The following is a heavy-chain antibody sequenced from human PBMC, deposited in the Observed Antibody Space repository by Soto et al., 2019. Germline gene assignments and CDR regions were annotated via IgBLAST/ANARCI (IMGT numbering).Heavy chain of an antibody. CDR1: GFNLSHPW. CDR3: TTGIYYDILTGYHNVAY. D-gene: IGHD3-9*01. J-gene: IGHJ4*02. CDR2: IKSKTDGGTA. Sequence: GGSLRLSCVASGFNLSHPWMTWVRQAAGKGLEWVGRIKSKTDGGTADHAAPVKGRATISRDDSKNTVYLQMNSLKTEDTAVYYCTTGIYYDILTGYHNVAYWGQGALVTVSS. V-gene: IGHV3-15*01.